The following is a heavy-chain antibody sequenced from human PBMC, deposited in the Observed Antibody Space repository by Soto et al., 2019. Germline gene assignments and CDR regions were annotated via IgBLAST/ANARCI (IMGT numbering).Heavy chain of an antibody. D-gene: IGHD3-10*01. CDR2: INHSGST. Sequence: SETLSLTCAVYGGSFSGYYWSWIRKPPGKGLEWIGEINHSGSTNYNPSLKSRTAISVDMSKNQFSLKLTSVTAADTAVYYCARGFTLVRGVILIRWFDPWGQGTLVTVSS. J-gene: IGHJ5*02. CDR3: ARGFTLVRGVILIRWFDP. V-gene: IGHV4-34*09. CDR1: GGSFSGYY.